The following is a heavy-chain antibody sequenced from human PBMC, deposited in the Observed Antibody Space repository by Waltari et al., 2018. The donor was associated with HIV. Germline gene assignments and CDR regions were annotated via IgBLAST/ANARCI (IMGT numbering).Heavy chain of an antibody. D-gene: IGHD1-26*01. Sequence: EVQLVQSGGGLIKPGGSLRLSCAASGFSVSSYWMHWVRQTPGKGLVWVSRINIYGRRIDYADSVRGRFTISRDSAKNTLSLQMNSLTEEDTAVYYCSRDTFWEYDYWGQGTLVTVSS. CDR3: SRDTFWEYDY. CDR1: GFSVSSYW. V-gene: IGHV3-74*01. CDR2: INIYGRRI. J-gene: IGHJ4*02.